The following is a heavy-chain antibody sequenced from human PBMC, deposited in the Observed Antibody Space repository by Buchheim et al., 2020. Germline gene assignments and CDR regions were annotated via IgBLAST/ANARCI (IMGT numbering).Heavy chain of an antibody. CDR2: ISGSGGST. J-gene: IGHJ6*02. D-gene: IGHD3-10*01. Sequence: EVQLLESGGGLVQPGGSLRLSCAASGFTFSSYAMSWVRQAPGKGLEWVSAISGSGGSTYYADSVKGRFTISRDHSKNTLYLQMTSMRAEDTAVYYCVGVSLADYYYGMDIWGQGTT. CDR3: VGVSLADYYYGMDI. CDR1: GFTFSSYA. V-gene: IGHV3-23*01.